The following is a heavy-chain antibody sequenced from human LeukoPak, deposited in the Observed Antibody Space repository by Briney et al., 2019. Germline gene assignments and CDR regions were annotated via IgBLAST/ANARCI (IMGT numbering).Heavy chain of an antibody. CDR3: ARHASGSYLVEYYFDY. V-gene: IGHV3-53*01. CDR2: IYSGGST. J-gene: IGHJ4*02. CDR1: GFTVSSNY. D-gene: IGHD1-26*01. Sequence: GGSLRLSFAASGFTVSSNYMSWVRQAPGKGLEWVSVIYSGGSTYYADSVKGRFTISRDNSKNTLYLQMNSLRAEDTAVYYCARHASGSYLVEYYFDYWGQGTLVTVSS.